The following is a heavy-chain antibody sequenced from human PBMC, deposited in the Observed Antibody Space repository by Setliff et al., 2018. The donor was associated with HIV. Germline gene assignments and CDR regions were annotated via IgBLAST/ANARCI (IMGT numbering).Heavy chain of an antibody. V-gene: IGHV4-38-2*01. J-gene: IGHJ4*02. Sequence: SETLSLTCAVSGYSISGGYYWGWIRQPPGQGLWWVGSIYHSGTTYYNPSLKSRVSISLDTSKNPFSMKLSSVPASDTAVFYCARQGDPVYGGSSGVFDCWGQGTLVTVSS. D-gene: IGHD2-15*01. CDR2: IYHSGTT. CDR1: GYSISGGYY. CDR3: ARQGDPVYGGSSGVFDC.